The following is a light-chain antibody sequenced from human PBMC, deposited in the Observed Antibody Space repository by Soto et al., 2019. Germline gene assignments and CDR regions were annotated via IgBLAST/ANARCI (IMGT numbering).Light chain of an antibody. Sequence: QSALTQPPSASGSPGQSVTISCTGTSSDVGGYNYVSWYQQHPDKAPTLIIYEVSKRPSGVPDRFSGSKSGNTASLTVSGLQADDEADYYGSSYAGSARILFGGGTKLTVL. V-gene: IGLV2-8*01. CDR2: EVS. J-gene: IGLJ2*01. CDR1: SSDVGGYNY. CDR3: SSYAGSARIL.